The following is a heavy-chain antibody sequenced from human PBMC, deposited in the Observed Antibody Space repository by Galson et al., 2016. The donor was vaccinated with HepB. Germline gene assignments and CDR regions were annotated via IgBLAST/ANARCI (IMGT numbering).Heavy chain of an antibody. CDR3: ARHPYCSGDTCYFPDY. CDR2: IYYSGGT. J-gene: IGHJ4*02. D-gene: IGHD2-15*01. V-gene: IGHV4-39*01. Sequence: ETLSLTCTVSGGSISSSSYYWGWIRQPPGKGLEWIGTIYYSGGTYYNPSLKSRVTISVDTSKNQFSLNLSSVTAADTAVYYCARHPYCSGDTCYFPDYWGRGTLVTVSS. CDR1: GGSISSSSYY.